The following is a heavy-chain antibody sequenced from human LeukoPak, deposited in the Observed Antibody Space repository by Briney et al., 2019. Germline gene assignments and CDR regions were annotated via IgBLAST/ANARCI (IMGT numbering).Heavy chain of an antibody. V-gene: IGHV1-2*04. CDR3: ARLYCSSTSCYTGYYYYGMDV. Sequence: GASVKVSCKASGYTFTGYYMHWVRQAPGQGLEWMGWINPNSGGTNYAQKFQGWVTMTRDTSISTAYMELSRLRSDDTAVYYCARLYCSSTSCYTGYYYYGMDVWGQGTTVTVSS. CDR1: GYTFTGYY. J-gene: IGHJ6*02. CDR2: INPNSGGT. D-gene: IGHD2-2*02.